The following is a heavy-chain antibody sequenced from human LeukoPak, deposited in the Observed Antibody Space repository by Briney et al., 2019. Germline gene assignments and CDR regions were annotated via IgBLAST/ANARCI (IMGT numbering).Heavy chain of an antibody. Sequence: PSETLSLTCTVSGGSISSYYWSWIRQPAGKGLEWIGRIYTSGSTNYNPSLKSRVTISVDTSKNQFSLKLSSVTAADTAVYYCARGHLDDFWSAPQRWFDPWGQGTLVTVSS. V-gene: IGHV4-4*07. CDR2: IYTSGST. CDR3: ARGHLDDFWSAPQRWFDP. CDR1: GGSISSYY. J-gene: IGHJ5*02. D-gene: IGHD3-3*01.